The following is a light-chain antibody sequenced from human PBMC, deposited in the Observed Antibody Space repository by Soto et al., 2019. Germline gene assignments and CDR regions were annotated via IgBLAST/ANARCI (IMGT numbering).Light chain of an antibody. CDR2: GAF. CDR3: QEYNDWPPWT. Sequence: EIVMTQSPATLSVSPGERATLSCRASQRLSNTLAWYQQKPGQAPRLLIYGAFTRATGIPARFSGNGSETEFTLTISSLQSEDSAVYYCQEYNDWPPWTFGQGTKVDI. J-gene: IGKJ1*01. V-gene: IGKV3-15*01. CDR1: QRLSNT.